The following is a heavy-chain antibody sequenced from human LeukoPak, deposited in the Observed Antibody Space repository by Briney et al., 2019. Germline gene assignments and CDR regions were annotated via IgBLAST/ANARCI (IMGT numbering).Heavy chain of an antibody. CDR3: ARLHDFWSAFDI. CDR2: INPSGGTS. CDR1: GYTFTSYH. D-gene: IGHD3-3*01. V-gene: IGHV1-46*01. Sequence: ASVKDSCKASGYTFTSYHMHWVRPAPGQGLEWMGIINPSGGTSNYAQKFRGRVTITRDMSTSTVYMELSSLKAADTAMYYCARLHDFWSAFDIWGQGTMVTVSS. J-gene: IGHJ3*02.